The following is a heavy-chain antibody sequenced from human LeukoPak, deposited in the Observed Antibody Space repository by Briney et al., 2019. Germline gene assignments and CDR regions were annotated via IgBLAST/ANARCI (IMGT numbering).Heavy chain of an antibody. Sequence: ASVKVSCKASGGTFSSYAISWVRQAPGQGLEWMGGIIPIFGTANYAQKFQGRVTITGDESTSTAYMELSSLRSEDTAVYYCARDRYDSSGYYQGSFDYWGQGTLVIVSS. CDR1: GGTFSSYA. CDR3: ARDRYDSSGYYQGSFDY. V-gene: IGHV1-69*13. CDR2: IIPIFGTA. J-gene: IGHJ4*02. D-gene: IGHD3-22*01.